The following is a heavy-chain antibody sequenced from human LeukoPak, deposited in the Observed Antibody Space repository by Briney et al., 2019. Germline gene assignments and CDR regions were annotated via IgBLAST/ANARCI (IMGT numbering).Heavy chain of an antibody. D-gene: IGHD3-10*01. CDR2: ISAYNGNT. CDR1: GYTFTSYG. CDR3: ARGVSWFGELLSYYYGMDV. J-gene: IGHJ6*02. V-gene: IGHV1-18*01. Sequence: ASVKVSCKASGYTFTSYGISWVRQAPRQGLEWMGWISAYNGNTNYAQKLQGRVTMTTDTSTSTAYMELRSLRSDDTAVYYCARGVSWFGELLSYYYGMDVWGQGTTVTVSS.